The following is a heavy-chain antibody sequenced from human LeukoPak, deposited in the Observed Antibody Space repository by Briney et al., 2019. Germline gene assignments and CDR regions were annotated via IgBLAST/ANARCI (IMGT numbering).Heavy chain of an antibody. D-gene: IGHD6-6*01. CDR1: GGSFSGYY. V-gene: IGHV4-34*01. J-gene: IGHJ6*03. Sequence: SETLSLTCAVYGGSFSGYYWSWIRQPPGKGLEWIGEINYSGSTNYNPSLKSRVTISLDTSKNLFSLKLNSVTAADTAVYYCARDGSIAARPSYYYYMDVWGKGTTVTVSS. CDR3: ARDGSIAARPSYYYYMDV. CDR2: INYSGST.